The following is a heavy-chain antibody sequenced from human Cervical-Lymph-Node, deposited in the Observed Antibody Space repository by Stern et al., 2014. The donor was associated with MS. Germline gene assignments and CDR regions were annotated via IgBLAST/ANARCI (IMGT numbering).Heavy chain of an antibody. V-gene: IGHV4-61*01. CDR1: GGSVSSGSYY. J-gene: IGHJ6*02. Sequence: QLQLQESGPGLVKPSETLSLTCTVSGGSVSSGSYYWSWIRQPPGKGLEWIGYIYYSGSTNYNPSLKSRVTISVDTSKNQFSLKLSSVTAADTAVYYCASLRGGYGDYGWRYYGMDVWGQGTTVTVSS. CDR2: IYYSGST. CDR3: ASLRGGYGDYGWRYYGMDV. D-gene: IGHD4-17*01.